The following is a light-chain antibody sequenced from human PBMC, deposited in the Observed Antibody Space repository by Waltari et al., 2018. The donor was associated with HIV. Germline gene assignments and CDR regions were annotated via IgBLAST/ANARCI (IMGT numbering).Light chain of an antibody. CDR1: QSVSRNS. CDR3: QQYGSSPQT. V-gene: IGKV3-20*01. J-gene: IGKJ2*01. CDR2: GAS. Sequence: VLTQSPDTLSLSPGEGAVISCRASQSVSRNSVAWYQQKPGQATRLLISGASTRAAGIPDRFSGSGSGTDFTLVISGLEPEDFAAYYCQQYGSSPQTFGQGTKLEIK.